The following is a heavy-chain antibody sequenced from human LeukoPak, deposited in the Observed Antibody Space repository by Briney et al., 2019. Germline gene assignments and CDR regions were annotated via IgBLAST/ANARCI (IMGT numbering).Heavy chain of an antibody. Sequence: GGSLSLSCAASGFTFSDYYMSWIRQAPGKARVWVSYISSSGSTIYYADSVKGRFTISRDNAKNSLYLQMNSLRAEDTAVYYCARAYSSGWMDYYYYGMDVWGQGTTVTVSS. D-gene: IGHD6-19*01. J-gene: IGHJ6*02. CDR2: ISSSGSTI. CDR1: GFTFSDYY. CDR3: ARAYSSGWMDYYYYGMDV. V-gene: IGHV3-11*01.